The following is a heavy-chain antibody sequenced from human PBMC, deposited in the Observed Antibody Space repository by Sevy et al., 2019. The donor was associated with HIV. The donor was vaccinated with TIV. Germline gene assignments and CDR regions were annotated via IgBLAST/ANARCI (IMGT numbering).Heavy chain of an antibody. J-gene: IGHJ4*02. V-gene: IGHV4-59*01. Sequence: SETLSLTCTVSGGYINSYYWSWIRQPPGKGLEWIGYIFYSGSTNYNPSLKSRVTISVDTSKNQFSLKLTSVTAADTAVYYCARDHCDSSGFDYWGQGTLVTVSS. CDR2: IFYSGST. CDR1: GGYINSYY. CDR3: ARDHCDSSGFDY. D-gene: IGHD3-22*01.